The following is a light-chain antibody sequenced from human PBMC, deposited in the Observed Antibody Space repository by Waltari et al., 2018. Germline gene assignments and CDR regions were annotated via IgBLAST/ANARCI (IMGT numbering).Light chain of an antibody. V-gene: IGKV3-11*01. J-gene: IGKJ4*01. CDR3: QQRSNWPLT. CDR1: QSVSSY. CDR2: DAS. Sequence: EIVLTQSPATLSLSPGERATLSCRASQSVSSYLAWYQQKPGQAPRLLIYDASNRATGIPARFGGSGSGTDFTLTISSLGPEDFAVYYCQQRSNWPLTFGGGTKVEIK.